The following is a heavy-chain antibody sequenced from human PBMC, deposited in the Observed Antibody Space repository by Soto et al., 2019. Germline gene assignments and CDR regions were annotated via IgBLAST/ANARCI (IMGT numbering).Heavy chain of an antibody. CDR2: ISYDGSEK. V-gene: IGHV3-30*18. CDR3: AKDPCGSYWIGLDY. J-gene: IGHJ4*02. D-gene: IGHD1-1*01. Sequence: QVQLVESGGGVVQPGGSLRLSCAASGFIFSTFGMHWVRQTPGKGLEFVAAISYDGSEKDYADSVKGRFTISRDNSKNTLYLQMNSLRREDTAVYYCAKDPCGSYWIGLDYWGQGTLVTVSS. CDR1: GFIFSTFG.